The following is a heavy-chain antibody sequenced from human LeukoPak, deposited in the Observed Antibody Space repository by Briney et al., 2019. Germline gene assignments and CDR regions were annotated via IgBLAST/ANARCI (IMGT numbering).Heavy chain of an antibody. Sequence: GGSLRLSCAASGFMFINTWMSWVRQAPGKGLEWVGHIKSERSGGTADYAAPVKGRFTISRDDSESTQDLQMNSLKTEDTAVYYCATYGGYYDSSGSLKFYFNYWGQGTLVTVSS. CDR1: GFMFINTW. D-gene: IGHD3-22*01. V-gene: IGHV3-15*01. CDR3: ATYGGYYDSSGSLKFYFNY. CDR2: IKSERSGGTA. J-gene: IGHJ4*02.